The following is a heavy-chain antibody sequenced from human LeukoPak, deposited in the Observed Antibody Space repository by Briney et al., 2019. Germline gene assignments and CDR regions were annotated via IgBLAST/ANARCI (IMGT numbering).Heavy chain of an antibody. V-gene: IGHV3-21*01. CDR1: GFTFSSYS. Sequence: GRSLRLSCAASGFTFSSYSMNWVRQAPGKGLEWVSSISSSSYIYYADSVKGRFTISRDNAKNSLYLQMNSLRAEDTAVYYCAGAYYYDSMDYWGQGTLVTVSS. D-gene: IGHD3-22*01. CDR2: ISSSSYI. CDR3: AGAYYYDSMDY. J-gene: IGHJ4*02.